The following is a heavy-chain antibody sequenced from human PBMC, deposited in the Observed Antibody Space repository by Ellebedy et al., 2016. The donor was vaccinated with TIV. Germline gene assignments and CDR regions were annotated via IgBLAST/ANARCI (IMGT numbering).Heavy chain of an antibody. D-gene: IGHD1-14*01. J-gene: IGHJ6*02. CDR2: ISKDGYNE. CDR3: ARETSGIQEWPYYYGMDV. CDR1: GFIFSSYA. Sequence: GESLKISXAASGFIFSSYAMQWVRQAPGKGLDWVTVISKDGYNEYYADSVKGRFTISRDNSKNTLYLQMNSLRADDMAVYYCARETSGIQEWPYYYGMDVWGQGTTVTVSS. V-gene: IGHV3-30*04.